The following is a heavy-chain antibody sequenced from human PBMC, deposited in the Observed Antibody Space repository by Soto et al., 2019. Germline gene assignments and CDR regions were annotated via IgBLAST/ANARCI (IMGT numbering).Heavy chain of an antibody. CDR1: GGSISGYY. Sequence: SETLSLTCAVYGGSISGYYWSWIRQPPGKGLEWIGEINHSGSTNYNPSLKSRVTISVDTSKNQFSLKLSSVTAADTAVYYCARGSYDFWSGYYYYYYYGMDVWGQGTTVTVSS. J-gene: IGHJ6*02. V-gene: IGHV4-34*01. CDR3: ARGSYDFWSGYYYYYYYGMDV. D-gene: IGHD3-3*01. CDR2: INHSGST.